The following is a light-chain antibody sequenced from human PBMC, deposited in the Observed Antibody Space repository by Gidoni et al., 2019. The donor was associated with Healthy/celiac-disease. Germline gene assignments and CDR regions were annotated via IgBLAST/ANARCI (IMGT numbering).Light chain of an antibody. Sequence: EIVLTQSPGTLSLSPGERATISCRASQSVSSSYLAWYQQKPGQAPRLLIYGASSRATGIPDRFSGSGSGTDFTLTISRLEPEDFAVYYCQQYGSSRTFGQGPKVEIK. CDR1: QSVSSSY. V-gene: IGKV3-20*01. CDR3: QQYGSSRT. J-gene: IGKJ1*01. CDR2: GAS.